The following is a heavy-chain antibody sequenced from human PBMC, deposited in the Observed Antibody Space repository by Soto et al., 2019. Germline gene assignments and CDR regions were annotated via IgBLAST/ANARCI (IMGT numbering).Heavy chain of an antibody. CDR3: AREGYSGSYSTGQAFDY. CDR1: GGSISSSNW. V-gene: IGHV4-4*02. J-gene: IGHJ4*02. D-gene: IGHD1-26*01. CDR2: IYHSGST. Sequence: PSETLSLTCAVSGGSISSSNWWSWVRQPPGKGLEWIGEIYHSGSTNYNPSLKGRVAISVDKSKNQFSLKLSSVTAADTAVYYCAREGYSGSYSTGQAFDYWGQGTLVTSPQ.